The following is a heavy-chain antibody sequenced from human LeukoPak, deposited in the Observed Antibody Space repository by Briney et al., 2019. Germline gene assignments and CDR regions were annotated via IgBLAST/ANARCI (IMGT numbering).Heavy chain of an antibody. V-gene: IGHV3-21*01. CDR3: ARGSITMVRGAITPDY. Sequence: GGSLRLSCAASGFTFSSYSMNWVRQAPGKGLEWVSSISSSSSYIYYADSVKGRFTISRDNAKNSLYLQMNSLRAEDTAVYYCARGSITMVRGAITPDYWGQGTLVTVSS. CDR2: ISSSSSYI. J-gene: IGHJ4*02. CDR1: GFTFSSYS. D-gene: IGHD3-10*01.